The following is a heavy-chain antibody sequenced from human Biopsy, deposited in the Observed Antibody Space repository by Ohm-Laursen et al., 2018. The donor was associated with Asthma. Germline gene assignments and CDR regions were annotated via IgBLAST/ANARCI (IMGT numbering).Heavy chain of an antibody. V-gene: IGHV3-53*01. D-gene: IGHD6-19*01. CDR2: IYSGGTS. J-gene: IGHJ4*02. CDR3: ARGDSSGWYQPLFDY. Sequence: GSLRLSCTASGFTVSRDHMFWVRQAPGKGLEWVSVIYSGGTSDTADSVRGRFTISRDFYKNTLYLQMDSLRAEDTAVYYCARGDSSGWYQPLFDYWGQGTLVTVSS. CDR1: GFTVSRDH.